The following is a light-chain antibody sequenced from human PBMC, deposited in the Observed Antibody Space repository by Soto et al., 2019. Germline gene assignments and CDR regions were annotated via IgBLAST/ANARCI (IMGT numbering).Light chain of an antibody. Sequence: EIVMTQSPATLSVSPGERATLSCRASQSVSSNLAWYQHKPGQAPRLLIFGASTRPARIPARFSGSGSGTEFTLTISSLQSEDFAVYYCQSYNNWPPGVFFGGGTKVEIK. J-gene: IGKJ4*01. CDR1: QSVSSN. V-gene: IGKV3-15*01. CDR3: QSYNNWPPGVF. CDR2: GAS.